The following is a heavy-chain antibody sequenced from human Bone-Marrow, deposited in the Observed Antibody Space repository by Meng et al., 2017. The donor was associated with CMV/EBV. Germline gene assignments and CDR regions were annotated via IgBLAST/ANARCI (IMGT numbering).Heavy chain of an antibody. V-gene: IGHV3-48*04. CDR1: GFTFSSYS. D-gene: IGHD3-3*01. CDR2: ISSSSSTI. J-gene: IGHJ4*02. CDR3: ARSQLRFLEWLSTLYYFDY. Sequence: GESLKISCAASGFTFSSYSMNWVRQAPGKGLEWVSYISSSSSTIYYADSVKGRFTISRDNAKNSLYLQMNSLRAEDTAVYYCARSQLRFLEWLSTLYYFDYWGQGTLVTVSS.